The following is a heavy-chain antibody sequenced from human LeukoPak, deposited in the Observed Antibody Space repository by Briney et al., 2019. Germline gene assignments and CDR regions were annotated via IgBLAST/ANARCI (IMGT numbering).Heavy chain of an antibody. CDR3: TRSEDSSWIYYKILTFEY. CDR2: IYSGGNT. Sequence: GGSLRLSCAASGFTVSNNYMSWVRQAPGKGLEWVSVIYSGGNTYYADSVKGRFTISRDNSKNTLYLQMNSLRADDTAVYYCTRSEDSSWIYYKILTFEYWGQGAQVTVSS. CDR1: GFTVSNNY. J-gene: IGHJ4*02. D-gene: IGHD1-26*01. V-gene: IGHV3-53*01.